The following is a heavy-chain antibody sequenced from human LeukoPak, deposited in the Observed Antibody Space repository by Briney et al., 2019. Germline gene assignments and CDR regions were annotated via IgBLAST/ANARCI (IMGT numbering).Heavy chain of an antibody. D-gene: IGHD5-24*01. CDR3: ARGRVERATRRSYYFDY. CDR1: GGSFSGYY. J-gene: IGHJ4*02. V-gene: IGHV4-34*01. Sequence: SETLSLTCAVYGGSFSGYYWSWIRQPPGKGLEWIGEINDSGSTNYNPSLKSRVTISVDTSKNQFSLKLSSVTAADTAVYYCARGRVERATRRSYYFDYWGQGTLVTFST. CDR2: INDSGST.